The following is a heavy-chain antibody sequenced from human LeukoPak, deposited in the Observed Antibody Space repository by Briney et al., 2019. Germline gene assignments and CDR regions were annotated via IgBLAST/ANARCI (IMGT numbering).Heavy chain of an antibody. J-gene: IGHJ4*02. V-gene: IGHV1-18*01. Sequence: ASVKVSCKASGYTFTSYGISWVRQAPGQGLEWMGWISAYNGNTNYVQKLQGRVTMTTDTSTSTAYMELRSLRSDDTAVYYCARDHVAATPFDYWGQGTLVTVSS. D-gene: IGHD2-15*01. CDR3: ARDHVAATPFDY. CDR1: GYTFTSYG. CDR2: ISAYNGNT.